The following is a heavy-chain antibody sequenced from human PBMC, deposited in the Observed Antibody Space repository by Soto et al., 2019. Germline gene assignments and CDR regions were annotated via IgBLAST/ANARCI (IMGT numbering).Heavy chain of an antibody. Sequence: VASVKVSCKASGYTFSGYYIHWLRQAPGQGLEWMGWINPNSGGTNYAQKFQGRVTVTRDTPTSTAYMELSRLTSDDTAVYYCARSLTEGYCTITGCYTRPLYGMDVWGQGXTVTVYS. CDR2: INPNSGGT. D-gene: IGHD2-2*02. V-gene: IGHV1-2*02. CDR3: ARSLTEGYCTITGCYTRPLYGMDV. J-gene: IGHJ6*02. CDR1: GYTFSGYY.